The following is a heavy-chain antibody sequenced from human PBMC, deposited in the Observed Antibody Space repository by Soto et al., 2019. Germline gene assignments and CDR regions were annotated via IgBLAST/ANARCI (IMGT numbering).Heavy chain of an antibody. V-gene: IGHV3-11*01. CDR3: ARDGLTAYSPFDP. D-gene: IGHD2-21*01. J-gene: IGHJ5*02. Sequence: QVQLVESGGGLVQPGGSLRLSCAAPGFTFSAYYMSWIRQAPGKGLEWVAHITRSGSTTRNAEPVKGRFTISRANAKNSLYVEMNNLRAEDTAVYYFARDGLTAYSPFDPWVQGTLVTVSS. CDR2: ITRSGSTT. CDR1: GFTFSAYY.